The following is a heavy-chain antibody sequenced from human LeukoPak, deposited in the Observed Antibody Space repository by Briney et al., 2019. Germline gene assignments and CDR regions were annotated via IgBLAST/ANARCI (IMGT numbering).Heavy chain of an antibody. Sequence: SVKVSCKASGGTFSSYAISWVRQAPGQGLEWMGRIIPILGIANYAQKFQGRVTITADKSTSTAYMELSSLRSEDTAVYYCARGPALWFGENNWFDPWGQGTLVTVSS. CDR2: IIPILGIA. CDR3: ARGPALWFGENNWFDP. J-gene: IGHJ5*02. CDR1: GGTFSSYA. V-gene: IGHV1-69*04. D-gene: IGHD3-10*01.